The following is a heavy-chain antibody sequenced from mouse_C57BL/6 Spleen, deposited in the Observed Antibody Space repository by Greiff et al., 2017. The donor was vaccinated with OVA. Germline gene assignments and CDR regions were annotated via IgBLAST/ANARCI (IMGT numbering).Heavy chain of an antibody. D-gene: IGHD2-4*01. Sequence: QVQLQQSGAELVRPGASVTLSCKASGYTFTDYEMHWVKQTPVHGLEWIGAIDPETGGTAYNQKFKGKAILTADKSSSTAYMELRSLTSEDSAVYYCTRRPKGLRPFAYWGQGTLVTVSA. V-gene: IGHV1-15*01. CDR2: IDPETGGT. J-gene: IGHJ3*01. CDR1: GYTFTDYE. CDR3: TRRPKGLRPFAY.